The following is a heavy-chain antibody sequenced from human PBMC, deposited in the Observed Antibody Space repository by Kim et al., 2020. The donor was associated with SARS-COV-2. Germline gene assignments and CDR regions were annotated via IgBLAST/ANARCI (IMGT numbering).Heavy chain of an antibody. Sequence: GGSLRLSCAASGFTFSSYAMHWVRQAPGKGLEWVAVIWYDGSNKYYADSVKGRFTISRDNSKNTLYLQMNSLRAEDTAVYYCAKDILVYYYGMDVWGQGTTVTVSS. CDR1: GFTFSSYA. D-gene: IGHD2-21*01. CDR2: IWYDGSNK. V-gene: IGHV3-33*06. CDR3: AKDILVYYYGMDV. J-gene: IGHJ6*02.